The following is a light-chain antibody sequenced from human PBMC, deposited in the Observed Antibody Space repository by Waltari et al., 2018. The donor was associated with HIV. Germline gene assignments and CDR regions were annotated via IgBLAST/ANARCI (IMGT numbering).Light chain of an antibody. J-gene: IGKJ2*01. CDR2: SAS. V-gene: IGKV3-20*01. CDR1: QSVSASY. Sequence: EVVLTQSPGTLSLSPGERAPLPCRASQSVSASYLAWYQQKPGQAPRLLIYSASSRATGIPDRFSGSGSGTDFTLTISRLEPEDFAVYYCQQYGSSPYTFGRGTKLEIK. CDR3: QQYGSSPYT.